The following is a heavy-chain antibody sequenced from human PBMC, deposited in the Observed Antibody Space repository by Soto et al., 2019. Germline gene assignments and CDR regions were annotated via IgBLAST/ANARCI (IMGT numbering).Heavy chain of an antibody. CDR2: INPKNGGT. CDR1: GYTFTDYY. CDR3: ARGGNSGYYYE. D-gene: IGHD5-12*01. V-gene: IGHV1-2*02. Sequence: QEQLVQSGAEVKKPGASVKVSCKASGYTFTDYYIHWVRQAPGQGLEWMGWINPKNGGTKYVQKFQGRVTMTRDTSIRIAYMELSRLRYDDTAVYYCARGGNSGYYYEWGQGTLVTVSS. J-gene: IGHJ4*02.